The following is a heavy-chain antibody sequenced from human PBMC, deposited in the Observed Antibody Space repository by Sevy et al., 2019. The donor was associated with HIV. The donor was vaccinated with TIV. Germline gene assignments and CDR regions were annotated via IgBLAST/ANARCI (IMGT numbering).Heavy chain of an antibody. V-gene: IGHV4-59*01. CDR2: IYYNGRT. Sequence: SETLSITCTVFGESISGYYWSWIRQSPGKGLQWIGYIYYNGRTNYDPSLKSRVTISTDTSKNQFSLKLSSVTAADTAIYYSARAAANYYYAMDVWGQGTTVTVSS. CDR1: GESISGYY. CDR3: ARAAANYYYAMDV. J-gene: IGHJ6*02.